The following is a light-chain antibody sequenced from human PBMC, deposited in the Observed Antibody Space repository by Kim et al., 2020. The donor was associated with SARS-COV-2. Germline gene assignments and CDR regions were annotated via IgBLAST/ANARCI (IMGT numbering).Light chain of an antibody. CDR3: LLYYGVTETWV. V-gene: IGLV7-43*01. Sequence: QAVVTQEPSLTVSPGGTVTLTCSSSTGPVTSGYRANWFQQKPGQTPRPLIYSTSNKHSWTPARFSGSLLGGKAALTLAGVQPEDEAEYYCLLYYGVTETWVFGGGTQLIVL. CDR2: STS. J-gene: IGLJ3*02. CDR1: TGPVTSGYR.